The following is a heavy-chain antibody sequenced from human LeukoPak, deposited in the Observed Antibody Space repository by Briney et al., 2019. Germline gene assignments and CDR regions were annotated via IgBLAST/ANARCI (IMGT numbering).Heavy chain of an antibody. CDR2: IKKTGSET. CDR3: AREDGYCSGGNCYSYFDS. J-gene: IGHJ4*02. D-gene: IGHD2-15*01. V-gene: IGHV3-7*01. Sequence: GGSLRLSCAASGFTFSSYWMSWVRQAPGKGLEWVAYIKKTGSETYYVDSVKGRFTITRDNTRNSLFLQMYSLRAEDTAVYFCAREDGYCSGGNCYSYFDSWGQGTLVTVSS. CDR1: GFTFSSYW.